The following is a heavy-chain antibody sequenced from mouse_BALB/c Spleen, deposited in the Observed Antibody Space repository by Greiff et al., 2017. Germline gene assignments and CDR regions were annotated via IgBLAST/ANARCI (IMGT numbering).Heavy chain of an antibody. D-gene: IGHD2-4*01. CDR3: VREGGTYYDSFDY. Sequence: VMLVESGPGLVAPSQSLSITCTVSGFSLTSYDISWIRQPPGKGLEWLGVIWTGGGTNYNSAFMSRLSISKDNSKSQVFLKMNSLQTDDTAIYYCVREGGTYYDSFDYWGQGTTLTVSS. CDR2: IWTGGGT. CDR1: GFSLTSYD. J-gene: IGHJ2*01. V-gene: IGHV2-9-2*01.